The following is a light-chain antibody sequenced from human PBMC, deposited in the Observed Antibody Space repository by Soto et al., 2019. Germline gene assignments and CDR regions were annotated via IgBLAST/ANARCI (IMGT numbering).Light chain of an antibody. Sequence: DIVMTQSPATLSVSPGEGAILSCRASQSVGNNFAWYQQKPGQAPRLLIYGASTRATDIPARFSGSGSGTEFTLTISSLQSEDFAVYFCQQYNNWPLAFGEGTRLEI. V-gene: IGKV3-15*01. CDR2: GAS. J-gene: IGKJ5*01. CDR3: QQYNNWPLA. CDR1: QSVGNN.